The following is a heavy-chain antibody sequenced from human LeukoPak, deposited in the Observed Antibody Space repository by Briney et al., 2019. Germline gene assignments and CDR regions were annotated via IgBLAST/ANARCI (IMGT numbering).Heavy chain of an antibody. J-gene: IGHJ4*02. CDR2: ISYDGSNK. CDR1: GFTFSSYA. Sequence: GGSLRLSCAASGFTFSSYAMHWVRQAPGKGLEWVAVISYDGSNKYYADSVKGRFTISRDNSKNTLYLQMNSLRAEDTAVYYCARGPIRPSYYDFWSGPLDYWGQGTLVTVSS. CDR3: ARGPIRPSYYDFWSGPLDY. D-gene: IGHD3-3*01. V-gene: IGHV3-30-3*01.